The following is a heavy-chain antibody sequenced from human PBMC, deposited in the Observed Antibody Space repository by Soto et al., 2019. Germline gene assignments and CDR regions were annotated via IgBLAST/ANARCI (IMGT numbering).Heavy chain of an antibody. CDR3: ASLGVSSSARPGKYYHYGIDV. J-gene: IGHJ6*02. CDR1: GGSISSSSYY. Sequence: SETLSLTCTVSGGSISSSSYYWGWIRQPPGKGLEWIGSIYYSGSTYYNPSLKSRVTISVDTSKNQFSLKLSSVTAADTAVYYCASLGVSSSARPGKYYHYGIDVCAQAITV. V-gene: IGHV4-39*01. D-gene: IGHD6-13*01. CDR2: IYYSGST.